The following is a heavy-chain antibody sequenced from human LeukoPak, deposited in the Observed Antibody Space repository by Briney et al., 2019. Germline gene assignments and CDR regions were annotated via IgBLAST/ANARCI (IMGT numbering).Heavy chain of an antibody. CDR2: INPSGGST. Sequence: ASVNVSCTASGYTFTSYYMHWVRQAPGQGLEWMGIINPSGGSTSYAQKFQGRVTMTRDTSTSTVYMELSSLRSEDTAVYYCATYLTGGVWYFDLWGRGTLVTVSS. J-gene: IGHJ2*01. D-gene: IGHD7-27*01. CDR3: ATYLTGGVWYFDL. CDR1: GYTFTSYY. V-gene: IGHV1-46*01.